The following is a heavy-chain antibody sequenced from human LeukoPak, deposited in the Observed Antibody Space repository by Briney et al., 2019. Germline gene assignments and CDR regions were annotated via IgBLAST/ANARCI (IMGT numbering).Heavy chain of an antibody. D-gene: IGHD6-6*01. Sequence: PSETLTLTCAVYGGSFSGYYWSWIRQPPGKGLEWIGEINHSGSTNHNPSLKSRVTISVDTSKNQFSLKLSSVTAADTAVYYCARGSIAARPRWFDPWGQGTLVTVSS. CDR2: INHSGST. J-gene: IGHJ5*02. CDR1: GGSFSGYY. V-gene: IGHV4-34*01. CDR3: ARGSIAARPRWFDP.